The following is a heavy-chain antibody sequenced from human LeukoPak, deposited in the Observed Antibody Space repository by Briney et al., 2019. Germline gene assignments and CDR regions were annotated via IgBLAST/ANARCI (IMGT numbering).Heavy chain of an antibody. CDR2: IKQDGSEK. CDR1: GFTLSSYW. CDR3: ARDWRLDWFEP. Sequence: QTGGSLRLSCAASGFTLSSYWMSWVRQAPGKGLEWVAIIKQDGSEKYYVDSVKGRFTISRDNAKNSLYLQMNSLRAEDTAVYYCARDWRLDWFEPWGQGTLVTVSS. V-gene: IGHV3-7*01. J-gene: IGHJ5*02. D-gene: IGHD3-3*01.